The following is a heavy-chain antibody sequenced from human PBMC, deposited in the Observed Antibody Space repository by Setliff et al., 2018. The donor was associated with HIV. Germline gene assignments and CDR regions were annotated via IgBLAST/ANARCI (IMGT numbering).Heavy chain of an antibody. CDR1: GDSISNGHY. J-gene: IGHJ1*01. CDR2: SYYSGSTSSGST. Sequence: LSLTCTVSGDSISNGHYWSWIRQLPGGGLEWIGYSYYSGSTSSGSTSYNPSLMGRVTLSIDTSKNQFSLKLTSVTAADTAIYYCARAHGIRGFGYNLQHWGQGTLVTVSS. V-gene: IGHV4-31*03. CDR3: ARAHGIRGFGYNLQH. D-gene: IGHD1-1*01.